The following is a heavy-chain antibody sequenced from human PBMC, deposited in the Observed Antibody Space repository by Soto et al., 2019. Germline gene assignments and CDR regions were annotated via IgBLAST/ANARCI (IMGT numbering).Heavy chain of an antibody. CDR1: GYTFTSYY. CDR3: ARATLAGAGTSYYYGMDV. D-gene: IGHD6-19*01. V-gene: IGHV1-46*01. J-gene: IGHJ6*02. CDR2: INPSGGST. Sequence: ASVKVSCKASGYTFTSYYMHWVRQAPGQGLEWMGIINPSGGSTSYAQKFQGRVTMTRDTSTSTVYMELSSLRSEDTAVYYCARATLAGAGTSYYYGMDVWGQGTTVTVSS.